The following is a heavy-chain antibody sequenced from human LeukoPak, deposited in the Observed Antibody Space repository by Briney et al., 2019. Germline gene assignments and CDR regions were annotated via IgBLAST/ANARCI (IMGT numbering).Heavy chain of an antibody. CDR3: ARDLDSGSYSFDY. CDR2: IYSGGST. D-gene: IGHD3-10*01. J-gene: IGHJ4*02. V-gene: IGHV3-66*01. Sequence: PGGSWRLSGAASEFTAGSNYRSGARQAPGKGLGGVSVIYSGGSTYYADSVKGRFTISRDNSKNTLYLQMNSLRAEDTAVYYCARDLDSGSYSFDYWGQGTLVTVSS. CDR1: EFTAGSNY.